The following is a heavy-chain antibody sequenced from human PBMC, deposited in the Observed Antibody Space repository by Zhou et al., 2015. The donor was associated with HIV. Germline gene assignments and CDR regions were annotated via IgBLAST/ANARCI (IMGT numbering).Heavy chain of an antibody. CDR2: IIPIFGTA. J-gene: IGHJ3*02. V-gene: IGHV1-69*01. D-gene: IGHD2-2*01. CDR1: GGTFSSYA. CDR3: ARAPRGYCSSTSCYEGAFDI. Sequence: QVQLVQSGAEVKKPGSSVKVSCKASGGTFSSYAISWVRQAPGQGLEWMGGIIPIFGTANYAQKFQGRVTITADESTSTAYMELSSLRSEDTAVYYCARAPRGYCSSTSCYEGAFDIVGPRDKWSPSL.